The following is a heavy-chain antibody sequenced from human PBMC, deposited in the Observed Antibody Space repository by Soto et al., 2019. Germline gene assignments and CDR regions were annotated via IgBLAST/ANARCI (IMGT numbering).Heavy chain of an antibody. CDR2: IYSAGGA. J-gene: IGHJ4*02. D-gene: IGHD6-13*01. V-gene: IGHV3-66*01. Sequence: GGSLRLSCAASGFTVSTYHMSWVRQAPGKGLEWVSVIYSAGGADFADSVKVRFTISRDNSKNTLYLQMSSLRAEDTAVYYCAGGHSSSYQYRDYWGQGTVVAV. CDR1: GFTVSTYH. CDR3: AGGHSSSYQYRDY.